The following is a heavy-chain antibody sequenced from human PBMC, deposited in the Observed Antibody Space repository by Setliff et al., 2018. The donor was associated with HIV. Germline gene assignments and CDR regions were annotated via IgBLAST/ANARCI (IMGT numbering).Heavy chain of an antibody. D-gene: IGHD1-1*01. Sequence: ASVKVSCKASGYTFTGYYMHWVRQAPGQGLEWMGRINPNSGGTNYAQKFQGRVTMTRDTSINTAYMELSGLTSDDTAVYYCARQLSNSFDYWGQGTLVTVSS. J-gene: IGHJ4*02. V-gene: IGHV1-2*06. CDR1: GYTFTGYY. CDR3: ARQLSNSFDY. CDR2: INPNSGGT.